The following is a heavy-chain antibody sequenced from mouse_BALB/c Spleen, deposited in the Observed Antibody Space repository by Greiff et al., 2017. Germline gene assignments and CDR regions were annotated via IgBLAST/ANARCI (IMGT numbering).Heavy chain of an antibody. V-gene: IGHV1-82*01. D-gene: IGHD2-3*01. CDR2: IYPGDGDT. CDR3: ARADGYYLAWFAY. J-gene: IGHJ3*01. Sequence: QVQLQQSGPELVKPGASVKISCKASGYAFSSSWMNWVKQRPGQGLEWIGRIYPGDGDTNYNGKFKGKATLTADKSSSTAYMQLSSLTSVDSAVYFCARADGYYLAWFAYWGQGTLVTVSA. CDR1: GYAFSSSW.